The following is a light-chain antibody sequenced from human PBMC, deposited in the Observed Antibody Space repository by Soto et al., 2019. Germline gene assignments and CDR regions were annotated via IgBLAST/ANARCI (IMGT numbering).Light chain of an antibody. J-gene: IGKJ2*01. Sequence: DIQMTQFPSTLSTSVGDRVTITCRASQSISSWLAWYQQKPGKAPKLLIYDASNLESGVPSRFSGSGSGTEFTLTISSLQPDDFATYYCQQYNSYPYTFGQGTKVDIK. CDR3: QQYNSYPYT. CDR1: QSISSW. V-gene: IGKV1-5*01. CDR2: DAS.